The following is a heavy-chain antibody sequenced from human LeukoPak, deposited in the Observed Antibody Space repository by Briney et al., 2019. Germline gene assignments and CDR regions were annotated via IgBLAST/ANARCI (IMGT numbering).Heavy chain of an antibody. CDR2: INSNGGST. CDR3: ARAATVTVESAFGY. CDR1: GFTFSSYA. Sequence: PGRSLRLSCVASGFTFSSYAMHWVRQTPGKGLEYVSGINSNGGSTHYANSVKGRFTISRDNSKHTLYLQMGSLRTEDMAVYYCARAATVTVESAFGYWGQGTLVTVSS. V-gene: IGHV3-64*01. J-gene: IGHJ4*02. D-gene: IGHD4-17*01.